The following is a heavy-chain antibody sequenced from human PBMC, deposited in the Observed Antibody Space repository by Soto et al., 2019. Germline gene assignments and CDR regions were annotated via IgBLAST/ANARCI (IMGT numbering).Heavy chain of an antibody. Sequence: PGESLKISCKGSGYSFTSYWIGWVRQMPGKGLEWMGIIYPGDSDTRCSPSFQGQVTNSADKSISTAYLQWSSLKASDTAMYYCARQLYCSSTSCYLERGYEYYYYGMDVWGQGTTVTVSS. CDR1: GYSFTSYW. V-gene: IGHV5-51*01. J-gene: IGHJ6*02. CDR2: IYPGDSDT. CDR3: ARQLYCSSTSCYLERGYEYYYYGMDV. D-gene: IGHD2-2*01.